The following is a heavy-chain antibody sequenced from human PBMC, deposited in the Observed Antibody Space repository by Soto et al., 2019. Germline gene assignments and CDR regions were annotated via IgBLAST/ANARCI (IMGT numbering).Heavy chain of an antibody. CDR3: AKVHMVTMIVVVITRFSASSYFDY. J-gene: IGHJ4*02. V-gene: IGHV3-23*01. D-gene: IGHD3-22*01. CDR1: GFTFSSYA. CDR2: ISGSGGST. Sequence: EVQLLESGGGLVQPGGSLRLSCAASGFTFSSYAMSWVHQAPGKGLEWVSAISGSGGSTYYADSVKGRFTISRDNSKNTLYLQMNSLRAEDTAVYYCAKVHMVTMIVVVITRFSASSYFDYWGQGTLVTVSS.